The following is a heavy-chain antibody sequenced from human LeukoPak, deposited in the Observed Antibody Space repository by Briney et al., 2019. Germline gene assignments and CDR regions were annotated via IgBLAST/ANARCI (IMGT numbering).Heavy chain of an antibody. Sequence: PGRSLRLSCAASGFTFSSYAMHWVRQAPGKGLEWVAVISYDGSNKYYADSVKGRFTISRDNSKNTLYLQMNSLRAEDTAVYYCARDRFGIAARMDYWGQGTLVTVSS. V-gene: IGHV3-30-3*01. CDR1: GFTFSSYA. CDR2: ISYDGSNK. CDR3: ARDRFGIAARMDY. D-gene: IGHD6-6*01. J-gene: IGHJ4*02.